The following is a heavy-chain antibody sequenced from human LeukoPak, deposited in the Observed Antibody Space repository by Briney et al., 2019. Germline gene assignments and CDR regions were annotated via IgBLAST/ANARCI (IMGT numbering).Heavy chain of an antibody. CDR2: IIPILGIA. CDR3: AREDLGVVIHNWFDP. V-gene: IGHV1-69*04. D-gene: IGHD3-3*01. Sequence: SVKVSCKASGGTFSSYTISLVRQAPGPGLEWMGRIIPILGIANYAQKFQGRVTITADKSTRTAYMELSSLRSEDTAVYYCAREDLGVVIHNWFDPWGQGTLVTVSS. CDR1: GGTFSSYT. J-gene: IGHJ5*02.